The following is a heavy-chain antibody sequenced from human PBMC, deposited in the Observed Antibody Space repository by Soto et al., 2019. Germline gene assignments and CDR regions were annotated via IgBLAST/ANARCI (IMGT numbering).Heavy chain of an antibody. V-gene: IGHV4-59*08. CDR1: GGSISSYY. D-gene: IGHD3-3*01. J-gene: IGHJ4*02. Sequence: SETLSLTCTVSGGSISSYYWSWIRQPPGKGLEWIGYIYYSGSTNYNPSLKSRVTISVDTSKNQFSLKLSSVTAADTAVYYCARHTPYYDFWSGPPVPGFLVWSPVYFDYWGQGTLVTVSS. CDR3: ARHTPYYDFWSGPPVPGFLVWSPVYFDY. CDR2: IYYSGST.